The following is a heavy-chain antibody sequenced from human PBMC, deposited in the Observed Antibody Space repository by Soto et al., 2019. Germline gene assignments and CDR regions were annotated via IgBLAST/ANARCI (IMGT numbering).Heavy chain of an antibody. Sequence: SVKVSCKASGGAFGSNAISWVRQAPGQGLEWMGGIIPIFGTANYAQKFQGRVTITADESTSTAYMELSSLRSEDTAVYYCARRRSSIAPYYGMDVWGQETTVTVSS. CDR2: IIPIFGTA. D-gene: IGHD6-6*01. J-gene: IGHJ6*02. CDR3: ARRRSSIAPYYGMDV. CDR1: GGAFGSNA. V-gene: IGHV1-69*13.